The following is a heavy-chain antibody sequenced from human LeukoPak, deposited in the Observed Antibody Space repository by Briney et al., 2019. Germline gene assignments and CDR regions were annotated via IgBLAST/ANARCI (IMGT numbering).Heavy chain of an antibody. CDR2: INHSGST. Sequence: SENLSLTCAVYGGSFSGYYWSWIRQPPGKGLEWIGEINHSGSTNYNPSLKSRVTISVDTSKNQFSLKLSSVTAADTAVYYCARGRKLLSYYYYYMDVWGKGTTVTVSS. CDR1: GGSFSGYY. J-gene: IGHJ6*03. CDR3: ARGRKLLSYYYYYMDV. V-gene: IGHV4-34*01. D-gene: IGHD1-7*01.